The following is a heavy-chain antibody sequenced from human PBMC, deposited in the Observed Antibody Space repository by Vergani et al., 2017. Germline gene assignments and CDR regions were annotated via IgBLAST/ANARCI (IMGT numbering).Heavy chain of an antibody. D-gene: IGHD3-22*01. Sequence: EVQLVESGGGLVQPGGSLRLSCAASGFTVSSNYMSWVRQAPGKGLEWVSVIYSGGSTYYADSVKGRFTISRDNSKNTLYLQMNSLRAEDTAVYYCAKGEPTYYYDSSGSSNWFDPWGQGTLVTVSS. CDR3: AKGEPTYYYDSSGSSNWFDP. CDR1: GFTVSSNY. V-gene: IGHV3-66*02. J-gene: IGHJ5*02. CDR2: IYSGGST.